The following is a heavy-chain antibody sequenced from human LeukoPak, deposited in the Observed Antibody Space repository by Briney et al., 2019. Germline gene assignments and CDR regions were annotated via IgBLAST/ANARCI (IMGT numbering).Heavy chain of an antibody. V-gene: IGHV4-59*12. CDR3: ARPLLYYYDSSGYYYL. D-gene: IGHD3-22*01. J-gene: IGHJ4*02. Sequence: SETLSLTCTVSGGSISSYYWSWIRQPPGKGLEWIGYIYYSGSTNYNPSLKSRVTISVDTSKSQFSLKLSSVTAEDTAVYYCARPLLYYYDSSGYYYLWGQGTLVTVSS. CDR1: GGSISSYY. CDR2: IYYSGST.